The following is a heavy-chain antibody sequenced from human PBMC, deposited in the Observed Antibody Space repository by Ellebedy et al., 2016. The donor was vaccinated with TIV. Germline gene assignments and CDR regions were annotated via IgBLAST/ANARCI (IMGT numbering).Heavy chain of an antibody. CDR1: GFTFSSYS. CDR2: ISPDGSDK. Sequence: PGGSLRLSCAASGFTFSSYSMHWVRQAPGKGLEWVTFISPDGSDKYYADSVKGRFTVSRDNSKNTLYLQMDSLRDDDTAVLYCARDLRVGRTNDALDVWGQGTMVTLSS. D-gene: IGHD1-26*01. CDR3: ARDLRVGRTNDALDV. J-gene: IGHJ3*01. V-gene: IGHV3-30*04.